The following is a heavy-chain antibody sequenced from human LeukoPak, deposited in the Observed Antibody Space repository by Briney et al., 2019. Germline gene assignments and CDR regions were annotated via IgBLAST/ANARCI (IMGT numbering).Heavy chain of an antibody. CDR2: IYSGGST. V-gene: IGHV3-66*01. CDR3: ARSPYSSSWYPAEYFQH. J-gene: IGHJ1*01. CDR1: GFTVSSNY. Sequence: GGSLRLSCAASGFTVSSNYMSWVRQAPGKGLEWVSVIYSGGSTYYADSVKGRFTISRDNSKNTPYLQMNSLRAEDTAVYYCARSPYSSSWYPAEYFQHWGQGTLVTVSS. D-gene: IGHD6-13*01.